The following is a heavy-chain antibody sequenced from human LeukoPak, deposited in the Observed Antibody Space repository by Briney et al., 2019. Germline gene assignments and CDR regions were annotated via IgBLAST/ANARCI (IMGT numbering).Heavy chain of an antibody. D-gene: IGHD3-16*02. J-gene: IGHJ4*02. V-gene: IGHV3-53*01. Sequence: GGSLRLSCAASGFTVSSNYMSWVRQAPGKGLEWVSVIYSGGSTYYADSVKGRFTVSRDNSKNTLYLQMNSLRAEDTAVYYCARALSDYVWGSYQFDYWGQGTLVTVSS. CDR3: ARALSDYVWGSYQFDY. CDR1: GFTVSSNY. CDR2: IYSGGST.